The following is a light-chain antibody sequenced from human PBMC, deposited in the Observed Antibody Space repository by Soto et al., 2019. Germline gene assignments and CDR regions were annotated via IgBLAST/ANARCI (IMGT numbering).Light chain of an antibody. CDR3: CSYTSLSTVV. CDR1: SSDVGGYNH. CDR2: AVS. Sequence: QTALTQPASVYGSPGQSITISCTGTSSDVGGYNHVSWYQHSPGKAPKLILFAVSDRPSGVSHRFSGSKSGNTASLTISGLQAEDEADYYCCSYTSLSTVVFGGGTKLTVL. V-gene: IGLV2-14*01. J-gene: IGLJ2*01.